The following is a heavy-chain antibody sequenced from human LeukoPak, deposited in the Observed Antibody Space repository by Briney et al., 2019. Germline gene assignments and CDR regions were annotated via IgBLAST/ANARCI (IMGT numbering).Heavy chain of an antibody. CDR3: YGEGY. D-gene: IGHD4-17*01. CDR2: IRSDGTDK. J-gene: IGHJ4*02. V-gene: IGHV3-30*02. CDR1: RFSFSNYD. Sequence: LGGSLRLSCSVSRFSFSNYDMHWVRQAPGKGLEWVTLIRSDGTDKYYADSVKGRFTISRDNSKNTLHLQMNSLRPEDTAVYYCYGEGYWGQGTLVTVSS.